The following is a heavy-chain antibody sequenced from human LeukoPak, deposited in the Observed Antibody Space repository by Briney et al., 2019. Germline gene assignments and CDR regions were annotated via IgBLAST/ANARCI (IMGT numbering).Heavy chain of an antibody. CDR3: ARVSTVAGLVY. Sequence: SETLSLTCTVSGGSISSYYWSWIRQPPGKGLEWIGYIYYSGSTNYNPSLKSRVTISVDTSKNQFSLKLSSVTAADTAVYYCARVSTVAGLVYWGQGTLVTVSS. J-gene: IGHJ4*02. CDR2: IYYSGST. CDR1: GGSISSYY. D-gene: IGHD6-19*01. V-gene: IGHV4-59*08.